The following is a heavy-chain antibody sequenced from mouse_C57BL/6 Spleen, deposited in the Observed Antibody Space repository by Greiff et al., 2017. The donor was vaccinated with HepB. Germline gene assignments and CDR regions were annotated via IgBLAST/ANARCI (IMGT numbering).Heavy chain of an antibody. V-gene: IGHV1-20*01. D-gene: IGHD1-1*01. CDR1: GYSFTGYF. Sequence: EVKLMESGPELVKPGDSVKISCKASGYSFTGYFMNWVMQSHGKSLEWIGRINPYNGDTFYNQKFKGKATLTVDKSSSTAHMELRSLTSEDSAVYYCARAVGGFDYWGQGTTLTVSS. CDR3: ARAVGGFDY. CDR2: INPYNGDT. J-gene: IGHJ2*01.